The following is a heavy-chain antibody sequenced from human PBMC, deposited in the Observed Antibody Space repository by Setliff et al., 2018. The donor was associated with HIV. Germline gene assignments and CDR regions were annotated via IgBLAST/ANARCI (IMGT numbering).Heavy chain of an antibody. J-gene: IGHJ6*03. V-gene: IGHV3-20*04. D-gene: IGHD3-10*01. CDR3: ARARGSVGYYGSGTMYHMDV. CDR1: GFTFDDYG. Sequence: GSLRLSCAASGFTFDDYGMSWVRQAPGKGLEWVSGINWNGGSTGYADSVKGRFTISRDNAKNSLYLQMNSLRAEDTALYYCARARGSVGYYGSGTMYHMDVWGKGTTVTVSS. CDR2: INWNGGST.